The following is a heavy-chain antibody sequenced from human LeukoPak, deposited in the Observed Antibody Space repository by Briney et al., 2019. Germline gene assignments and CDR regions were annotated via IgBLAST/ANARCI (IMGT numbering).Heavy chain of an antibody. D-gene: IGHD2-2*01. CDR2: IYYSGST. CDR1: GGSISSGDYY. CDR3: ARVVVPAARRRPDWFDP. V-gene: IGHV4-30-4*08. Sequence: PSQTLSLTCTVSGGSISSGDYYWSWIRQPPGKGLEWIGYIYYSGSTYYNPSLKSRVTISVDTSKNQFSLKLSSVTAADTAVYYCARVVVPAARRRPDWFDPWGQGTPVTVSS. J-gene: IGHJ5*02.